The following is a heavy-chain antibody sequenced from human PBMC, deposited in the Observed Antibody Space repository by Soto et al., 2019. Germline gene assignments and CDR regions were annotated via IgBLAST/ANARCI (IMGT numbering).Heavy chain of an antibody. Sequence: QIHLQQSVPGLVKPSQTLSLTCAISGDSVSTNSATWDWIRQSPSRGLEWLGRTYYRPNWYTDYALSVKGRITISPVTTNNQLPLQLNSVTADDTAVYYSARLIGNSWLDSWGQGTLVTVSS. CDR2: TYYRPNWYT. CDR1: GDSVSTNSAT. CDR3: ARLIGNSWLDS. D-gene: IGHD2-8*01. J-gene: IGHJ5*01. V-gene: IGHV6-1*01.